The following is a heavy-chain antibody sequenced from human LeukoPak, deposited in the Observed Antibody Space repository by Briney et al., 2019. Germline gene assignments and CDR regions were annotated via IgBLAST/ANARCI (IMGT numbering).Heavy chain of an antibody. V-gene: IGHV3-9*01. CDR1: GFTFDEYA. J-gene: IGHJ4*02. Sequence: GGSLRLSCAGYGFTFDEYALHWVRQAPGKGLEWVSGINRNSDKVGYADSVKGRFTISRDNARNFLYLQMNSLRLEDTAMYYCARDFSSGWGFDYWGQGTLVTVSS. D-gene: IGHD6-19*01. CDR3: ARDFSSGWGFDY. CDR2: INRNSDKV.